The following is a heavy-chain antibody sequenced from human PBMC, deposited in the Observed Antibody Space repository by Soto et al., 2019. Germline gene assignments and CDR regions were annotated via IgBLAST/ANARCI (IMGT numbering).Heavy chain of an antibody. D-gene: IGHD6-13*01. V-gene: IGHV3-66*01. J-gene: IGHJ4*02. CDR3: ARSSIAAAGNNY. Sequence: VQLVESGGGVVQPGRSLRLSCAASGFTFSSYAMHWVRQAPGKGLEWVSVIYSGGSTYYADSVKGRFTISRDNSKNTLYLQMNSLRAEDTAVYYCARSSIAAAGNNYWGQGTLVTVSS. CDR2: IYSGGST. CDR1: GFTFSSYA.